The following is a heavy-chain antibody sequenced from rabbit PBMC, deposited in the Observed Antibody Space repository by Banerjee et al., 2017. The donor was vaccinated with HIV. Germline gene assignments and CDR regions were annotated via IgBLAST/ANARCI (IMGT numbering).Heavy chain of an antibody. J-gene: IGHJ4*01. CDR1: GFDFSRYYM. V-gene: IGHV1S45*01. CDR2: ISIGSGDT. D-gene: IGHD4-1*01. CDR3: ARDLAGVTGWNFNL. Sequence: QEQLKESGGGLVQPGGSLKLSCKASGFDFSRYYMSWVRQAPGKGLEWIGYISIGSGDTVYATWAKGRFTISKASWTTVTLQMTSLTAADTASYFCARDLAGVTGWNFNLWGPGTLVTVS.